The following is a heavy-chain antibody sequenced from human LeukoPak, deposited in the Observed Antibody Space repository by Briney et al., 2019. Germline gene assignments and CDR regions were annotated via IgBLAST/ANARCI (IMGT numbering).Heavy chain of an antibody. D-gene: IGHD6-19*01. CDR3: TTDFAVAGDYYNMDV. J-gene: IGHJ6*02. V-gene: IGHV3-74*01. CDR2: INSDGSST. CDR1: GITFSSYW. Sequence: PGGSLRLSCAASGITFSSYWMHWVRQAPGKGLVWVSRINSDGSSTSYVDSVRGRFTISRGNAKNTLYLQMNSLKTEDTAVYYCTTDFAVAGDYYNMDVWGQGTTVTVSS.